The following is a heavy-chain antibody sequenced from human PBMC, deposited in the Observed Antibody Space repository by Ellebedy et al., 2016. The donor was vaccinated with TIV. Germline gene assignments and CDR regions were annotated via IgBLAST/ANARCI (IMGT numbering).Heavy chain of an antibody. V-gene: IGHV1-8*01. CDR2: MNPNNGNT. Sequence: AASVKVSCKASGYIFTSYDINWVRQATGQGLEWMGWMNPNNGNTEYAQKFQGRGTMTRNTSISTAYMELSSLRSEDTAVYYCAGGSQFDPWGQGTLVTVSS. J-gene: IGHJ5*02. CDR3: AGGSQFDP. CDR1: GYIFTSYD.